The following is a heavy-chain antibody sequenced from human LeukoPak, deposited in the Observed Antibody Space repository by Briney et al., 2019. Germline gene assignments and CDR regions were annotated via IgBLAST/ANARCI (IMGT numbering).Heavy chain of an antibody. CDR3: ARSAGDY. CDR1: GFTFSSYS. CDR2: IRSSSSDI. J-gene: IGHJ4*02. V-gene: IGHV3-21*01. Sequence: GGSLRLSCAASGFTFSSYSMHWVRQAPGKGLEWVSAIRSSSSDIYSADSVKGRFTISRDNSKNSLYMQMNCLRAENTTMYYRARSAGDYGGESTLVSVSS.